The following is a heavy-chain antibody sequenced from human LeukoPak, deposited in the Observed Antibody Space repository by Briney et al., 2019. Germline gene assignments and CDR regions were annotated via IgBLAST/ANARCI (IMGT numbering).Heavy chain of an antibody. V-gene: IGHV1-18*01. CDR2: ISAYNGNT. CDR1: GYTFTSYA. CDR3: ARMHSSGWPLDAFDF. D-gene: IGHD6-19*01. Sequence: ASVKVSCKASGYTFTSYAISWVRQAPGQGLEWMGWISAYNGNTNYAQNFQGRVTMTTDTSTRTAYMELRSLRFDDTAVYYCARMHSSGWPLDAFDFWGQGTMVTVSS. J-gene: IGHJ3*01.